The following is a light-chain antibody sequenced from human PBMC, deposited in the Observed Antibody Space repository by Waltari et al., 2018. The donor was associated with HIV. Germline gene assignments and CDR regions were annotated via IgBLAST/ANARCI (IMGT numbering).Light chain of an antibody. CDR2: DLT. V-gene: IGLV2-11*01. J-gene: IGLJ2*01. CDR1: SSAIGGHNY. Sequence: QSALTQPRSVSGSPGQSVTISCTGTSSAIGGHNYVSWYQQLPGKVPKLMIYDLTKRPAGVPERFSGSKSGNTASLTISGLQAEDEADYYCCSFAGSYTWLFGGGTKLTVL. CDR3: CSFAGSYTWL.